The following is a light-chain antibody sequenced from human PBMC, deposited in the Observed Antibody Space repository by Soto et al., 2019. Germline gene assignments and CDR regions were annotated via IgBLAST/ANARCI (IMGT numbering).Light chain of an antibody. CDR3: SSYTDSSNYV. CDR2: QVT. J-gene: IGLJ1*01. V-gene: IGLV2-14*01. CDR1: SSNIGSNS. Sequence: QSVLTQPPSASGTPGQRVTISCSGSSSNIGSNSVSWYQQFPGTAPKLMIYQVTNRPSGVSNRFSGSRSGNTASLTISGLQAEDEADYYCSSYTDSSNYVFGTGTKLTVL.